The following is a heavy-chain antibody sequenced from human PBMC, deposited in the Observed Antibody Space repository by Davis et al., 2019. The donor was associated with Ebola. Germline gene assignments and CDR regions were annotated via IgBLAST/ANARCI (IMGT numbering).Heavy chain of an antibody. D-gene: IGHD1-14*01. CDR1: GFTVSSNY. Sequence: GESLKISCAASGFTVSSNYMSWVRQAPGKGLEWVGRIRSRINGGTSDYAAPVKGRFTISRDDSKNMLYLQMNSLKTEDTAVYYCATVDKTGTTFGYWGQGTLVTVSS. V-gene: IGHV3-15*01. J-gene: IGHJ4*02. CDR3: ATVDKTGTTFGY. CDR2: IRSRINGGTS.